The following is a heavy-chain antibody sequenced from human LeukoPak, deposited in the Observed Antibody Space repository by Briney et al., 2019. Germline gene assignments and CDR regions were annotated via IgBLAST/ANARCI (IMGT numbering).Heavy chain of an antibody. CDR3: ARQVGSGWYEGNWFDP. J-gene: IGHJ5*02. Sequence: SETLSLTCSLSGGSLRHFYWSWIRQPPGKGLEWIGSVFYSGSTTYNPSFKSRVTISLDSSETQFSLKFTSVTAADTAVYYCARQVGSGWYEGNWFDPWGRGTLVTVSS. CDR1: GGSLRHFY. V-gene: IGHV4-59*08. CDR2: VFYSGST. D-gene: IGHD6-19*01.